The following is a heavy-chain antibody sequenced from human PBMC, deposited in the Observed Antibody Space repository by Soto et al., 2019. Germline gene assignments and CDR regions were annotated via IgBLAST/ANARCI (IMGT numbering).Heavy chain of an antibody. J-gene: IGHJ4*02. CDR1: GGSISSYY. D-gene: IGHD6-13*01. CDR2: IYYSGST. CDR3: ARDLAAAGTHLFDF. V-gene: IGHV4-59*01. Sequence: SETLSLTCTVSGGSISSYYWSWIRQPPGKGLEWIGYIYYSGSTNYNPSLKSRVTISVDTSEKQFSLKLSSVTAADTAVYYCARDLAAAGTHLFDFWGQGTLVTVSS.